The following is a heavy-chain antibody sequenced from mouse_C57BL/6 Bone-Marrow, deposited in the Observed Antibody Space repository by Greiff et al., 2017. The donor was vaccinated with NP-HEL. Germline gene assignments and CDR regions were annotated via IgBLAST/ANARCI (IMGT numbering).Heavy chain of an antibody. V-gene: IGHV1-53*01. Sequence: QVQLQQPGTELVKPGASVKLSCKASGYTFTSYWMHWVKQRPGQGLEWIGNINPSNGGTNYNEKFKSKATLTVDKSSSTAYMQLSSLTSEDSAVFYCARSVYSNSLAYFDYWGQGTTLTVSS. CDR1: GYTFTSYW. CDR2: INPSNGGT. CDR3: ARSVYSNSLAYFDY. D-gene: IGHD2-5*01. J-gene: IGHJ2*01.